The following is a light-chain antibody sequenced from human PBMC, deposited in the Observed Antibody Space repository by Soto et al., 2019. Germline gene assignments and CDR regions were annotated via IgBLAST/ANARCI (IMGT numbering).Light chain of an antibody. CDR3: QQYDRAPIT. CDR1: QDISNS. Sequence: DIPMTQSPSSLSASVGDRVIITCRASQDISNSLAWYQQRPGKVPNLLIYGASTLQSGVPSRFSGSGSGAEFTLTISSMQPEDVATYYCQQYDRAPITFGQGTRLGIK. CDR2: GAS. V-gene: IGKV1-27*01. J-gene: IGKJ5*01.